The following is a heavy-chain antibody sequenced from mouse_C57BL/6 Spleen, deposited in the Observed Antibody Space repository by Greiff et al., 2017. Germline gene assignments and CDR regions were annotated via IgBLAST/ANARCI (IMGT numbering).Heavy chain of an antibody. Sequence: EVKLQESGGGLVQPKGSLKLSCAASGFTFNTYAMHWVRQAPGKGLEWVARIRSKSSNYATSYADSVKDRFTSSSDDSQRLLYLQMNNLKTEDTDMYYCVGENGSGYSWFAYWGKGTLVTVSA. CDR2: IRSKSSNYAT. D-gene: IGHD1-1*01. CDR1: GFTFNTYA. CDR3: VGENGSGYSWFAY. J-gene: IGHJ3*01. V-gene: IGHV10-3*01.